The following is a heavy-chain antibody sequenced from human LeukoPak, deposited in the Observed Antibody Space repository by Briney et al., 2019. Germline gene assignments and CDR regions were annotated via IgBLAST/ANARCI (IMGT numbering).Heavy chain of an antibody. CDR1: GYTFTGYC. V-gene: IGHV1-2*02. Sequence: ASVKVSCKASGYTFTGYCMHWVRQAPGQGLEWMGWINPNSGGTNYAQKFQGRVTMTRDTSISTAYMELSRLRSDDTAVYYCARTLYSSSWYKAYMDVWGKGTTVTVSS. CDR2: INPNSGGT. J-gene: IGHJ6*03. D-gene: IGHD6-13*01. CDR3: ARTLYSSSWYKAYMDV.